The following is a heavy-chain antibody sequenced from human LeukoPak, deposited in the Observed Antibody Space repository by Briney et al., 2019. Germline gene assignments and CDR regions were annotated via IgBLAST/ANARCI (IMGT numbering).Heavy chain of an antibody. Sequence: NPSETLSLTCTVSGGSISSGGYYWSWIRQHPGKGLEWIGYIYYSGSTYYNPSLKSRVTISVDTSKNQFSLKLSSVTAADTAVYYCARGKHQLAYDAFDIWGQGTMVPVSS. D-gene: IGHD2-2*01. J-gene: IGHJ3*02. CDR2: IYYSGST. CDR1: GGSISSGGYY. V-gene: IGHV4-31*03. CDR3: ARGKHQLAYDAFDI.